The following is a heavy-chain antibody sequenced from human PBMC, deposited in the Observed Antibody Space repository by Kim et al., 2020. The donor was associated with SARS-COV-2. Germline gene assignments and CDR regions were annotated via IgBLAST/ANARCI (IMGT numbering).Heavy chain of an antibody. D-gene: IGHD3-10*01. CDR2: IYYSGST. V-gene: IGHV4-39*07. J-gene: IGHJ2*01. CDR1: GGSISSSSYY. CDR3: ARVPITMVRGVPCWYFDL. Sequence: SETLSLTCTVSGGSISSSSYYWGWIRQPPGKGLEWIGSIYYSGSTYYNPSLRSRVTISVDTSKNQFSLKLSSVTAADTAVYYCARVPITMVRGVPCWYFDLWGRGTLVTVSS.